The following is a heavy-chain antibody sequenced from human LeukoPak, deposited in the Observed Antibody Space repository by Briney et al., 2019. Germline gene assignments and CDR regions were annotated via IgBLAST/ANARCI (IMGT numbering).Heavy chain of an antibody. V-gene: IGHV3-15*07. Sequence: PGGPFSFSGETPGFTSSNAGRNGFGRAPGKGLEWVGRIRSNSDGGTIDYAAPVKGRFTLSRDDSKTTLYLQMNSLQTEDTAVYYCATDFYDSTWGQGTLVTVSS. D-gene: IGHD3-22*01. CDR3: ATDFYDST. CDR2: IRSNSDGGTI. CDR1: GFTSSNAG. J-gene: IGHJ5*02.